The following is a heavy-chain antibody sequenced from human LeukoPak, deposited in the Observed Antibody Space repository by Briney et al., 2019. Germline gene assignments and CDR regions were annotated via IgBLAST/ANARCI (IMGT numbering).Heavy chain of an antibody. CDR3: ARSVGSSSAY. CDR1: GFTFSRYD. Sequence: GGYLRLSCAASGFTFSRYDMHWVRQVTGKGLEWASAIGTAGDTYYPDSVKGRFTISRENVKNSLFLQMNSLRVEDTAVYYCARSVGSSSAYWGQGTLVTVS. CDR2: IGTAGDT. V-gene: IGHV3-13*01. J-gene: IGHJ4*02. D-gene: IGHD6-6*01.